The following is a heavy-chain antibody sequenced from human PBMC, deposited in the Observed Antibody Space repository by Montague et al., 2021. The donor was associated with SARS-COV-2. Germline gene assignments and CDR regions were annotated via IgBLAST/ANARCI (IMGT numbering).Heavy chain of an antibody. CDR3: ARLLRSCSNGVCRTYYYYAMDV. V-gene: IGHV4-59*08. CDR1: SGSISNYY. CDR2: ISHTEST. Sequence: SETLSLTCTVSSGSISNYYWSWIRQPPGKGLEWIGFISHTESTNXNPSLESRVSISIDTSKSQFSLRVRSVTAADTAVYYCARLLRSCSNGVCRTYYYYAMDVWGQGTTVTVSS. J-gene: IGHJ6*02. D-gene: IGHD2-8*01.